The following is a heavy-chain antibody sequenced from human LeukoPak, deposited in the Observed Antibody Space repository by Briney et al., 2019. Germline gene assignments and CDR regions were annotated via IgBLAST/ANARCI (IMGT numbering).Heavy chain of an antibody. Sequence: ASVKVSCKASGYTFIGYYMHWVRQAPGQGLEWMGRIIPILGIANYAQKFQGRVTITADKSTSTAYMELSSLRSEDTAVYYCAREGIVVVTAIADYWGQGTLVTVSS. J-gene: IGHJ4*02. CDR2: IIPILGIA. CDR1: GYTFIGYY. V-gene: IGHV1-69*04. D-gene: IGHD2-21*02. CDR3: AREGIVVVTAIADY.